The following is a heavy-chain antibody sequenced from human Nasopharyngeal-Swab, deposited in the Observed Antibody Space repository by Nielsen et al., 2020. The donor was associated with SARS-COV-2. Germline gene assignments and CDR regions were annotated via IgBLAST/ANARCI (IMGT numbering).Heavy chain of an antibody. D-gene: IGHD3-22*01. V-gene: IGHV3-7*01. J-gene: IGHJ4*02. CDR3: ASHLSYYDRSGYFSDGFDY. CDR1: GTTFSNYW. Sequence: GESLKTFCAASGTTFSNYWMSWVRQAPGKGLEWVANIKQDGSEKYYLDSVRGRFTISRDNAKNSPFLQMNSLRAEDTAVYYCASHLSYYDRSGYFSDGFDYWGQGTLVTVSS. CDR2: IKQDGSEK.